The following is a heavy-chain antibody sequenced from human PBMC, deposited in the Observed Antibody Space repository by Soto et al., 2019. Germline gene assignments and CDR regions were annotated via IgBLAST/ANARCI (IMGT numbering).Heavy chain of an antibody. CDR2: ISSSSSYT. CDR1: GFTFSDYY. Sequence: HGGSLKLSCASSGFTFSDYYMSLLRPAPGKGLEWVSYISSSSSYTNYADSVKGRFTISRDNAKNSLYLQMNSLRAEDTAVYYRARDPIGYCSSTSCHAPDYWGQGTLVTGSS. J-gene: IGHJ4*02. CDR3: ARDPIGYCSSTSCHAPDY. D-gene: IGHD2-2*01. V-gene: IGHV3-11*06.